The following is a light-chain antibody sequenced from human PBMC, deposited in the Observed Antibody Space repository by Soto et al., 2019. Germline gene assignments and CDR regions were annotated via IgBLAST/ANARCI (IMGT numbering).Light chain of an antibody. CDR3: ASWDDSLNKYV. V-gene: IGLV1-44*01. J-gene: IGLJ1*01. Sequence: QSVLTQPPSASGTPGQRVIISCSGKRSNIGSTTVSWYQQLPRAAPKLLIYRNDQRPSGVSDRFFGSKSGSSASLAISRLQPEDEADFYCASWDDSLNKYVFGTGTKVTVL. CDR1: RSNIGSTT. CDR2: RND.